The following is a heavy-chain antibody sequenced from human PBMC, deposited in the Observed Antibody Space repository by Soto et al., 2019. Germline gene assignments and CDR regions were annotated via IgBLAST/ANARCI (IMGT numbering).Heavy chain of an antibody. CDR2: ISYDGSNK. Sequence: QVQLVESGGGVVQPGRSLRLSCAASGFTFSSYGMHWVRQAPGKGLEWVAVISYDGSNKYYADSVKGRFTISRDNSKNTLYLQMTSLRAEDTAVYYCAKDITVMTSGYGMDVWGQGTTVTVSS. D-gene: IGHD4-4*01. CDR3: AKDITVMTSGYGMDV. CDR1: GFTFSSYG. J-gene: IGHJ6*02. V-gene: IGHV3-30*18.